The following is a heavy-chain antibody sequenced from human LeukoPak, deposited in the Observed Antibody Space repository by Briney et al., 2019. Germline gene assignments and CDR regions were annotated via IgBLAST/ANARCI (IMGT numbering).Heavy chain of an antibody. D-gene: IGHD3-10*01. V-gene: IGHV3-30*18. CDR3: AKGARWFGELSLDY. CDR1: GFTFSSYG. J-gene: IGHJ4*02. Sequence: PGGSLRLSCAASGFTFSSYGMHWVRQAPGKGLEWVAVISYDGSNKYYADSVKGRFTISRDNSKNTLYLQMNSLRAEDTAVYYCAKGARWFGELSLDYWGQGTLVTVSS. CDR2: ISYDGSNK.